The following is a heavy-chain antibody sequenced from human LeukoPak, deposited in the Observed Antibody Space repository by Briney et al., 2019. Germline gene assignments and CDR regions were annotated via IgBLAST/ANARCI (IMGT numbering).Heavy chain of an antibody. CDR3: ARERIVGATGFDY. CDR1: GFTFSDYA. J-gene: IGHJ4*02. D-gene: IGHD1-26*01. Sequence: PGGSLRLSCAASGFTFSDYAMNWVRQAPGKGLEWVSSISSSSNDIYYADSVKGRFTISRDNAKNSLYLQMNSLRAEDTSVYFCARERIVGATGFDYWGQGALVTVSS. CDR2: ISSSSNDI. V-gene: IGHV3-21*06.